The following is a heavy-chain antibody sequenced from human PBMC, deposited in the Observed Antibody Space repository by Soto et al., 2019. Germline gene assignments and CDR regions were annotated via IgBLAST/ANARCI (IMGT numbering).Heavy chain of an antibody. Sequence: QVHLVQSGGEVKKPGSSVKVSCTAFGGTFNTYGISWVRQAPRQGLEWMGRIIPVFGRPNYAQRFQGRVTITADESTSTVYMELSSLTSGDTALYYCARDRFLYGDYPIFDIWRQGALVTVSS. D-gene: IGHD4-17*01. CDR1: GGTFNTYG. J-gene: IGHJ4*02. CDR2: IIPVFGRP. CDR3: ARDRFLYGDYPIFDI. V-gene: IGHV1-69*01.